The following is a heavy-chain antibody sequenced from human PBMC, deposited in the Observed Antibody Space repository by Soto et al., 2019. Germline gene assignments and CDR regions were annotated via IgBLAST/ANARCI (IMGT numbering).Heavy chain of an antibody. CDR2: IHSSGSI. J-gene: IGHJ1*01. CDR3: ARDLDGLHDDTSGPFPRPG. D-gene: IGHD3-22*01. Sequence: SETLSLTCTVSGGAISSDDYYWSWIRQAPGRGLEWIGYIHSSGSIYYNPSLKSRATMSIDTAGNQFSLKVSSVTVADTAVYYCARDLDGLHDDTSGPFPRPGWGQGTLVTVSS. V-gene: IGHV4-30-4*01. CDR1: GGAISSDDYY.